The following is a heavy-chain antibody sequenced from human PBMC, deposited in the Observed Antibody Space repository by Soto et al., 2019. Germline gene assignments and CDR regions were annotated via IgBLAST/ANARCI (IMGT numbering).Heavy chain of an antibody. CDR2: INAGNGNT. Sequence: QVQLVQSGAEVKKPGASVKVSCKASGYTFTSYAMQWVRQAPGQRLEWMGWINAGNGNTKYSQKFQGRVTITRDTSASTAYXELSXXXSXXXXXXXXARDLGGWTDYWGQGTLVTVSS. CDR1: GYTFTSYA. J-gene: IGHJ4*02. CDR3: ARDLGGWTDY. D-gene: IGHD6-19*01. V-gene: IGHV1-3*01.